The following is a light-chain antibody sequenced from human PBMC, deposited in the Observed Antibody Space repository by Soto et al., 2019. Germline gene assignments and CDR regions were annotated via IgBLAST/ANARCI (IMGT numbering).Light chain of an antibody. CDR2: KVS. CDR1: NSDVGAFDL. V-gene: IGLV2-14*01. Sequence: QSALTQPASVSGSPGQSITISCTGTNSDVGAFDLVSWYQHYPDKAPRLLIYKVSHRPSGVSNRFSGSKSGNTASLTISGLQAEDEADYFCTSCTAGALYVFGTGTKVTVL. J-gene: IGLJ1*01. CDR3: TSCTAGALYV.